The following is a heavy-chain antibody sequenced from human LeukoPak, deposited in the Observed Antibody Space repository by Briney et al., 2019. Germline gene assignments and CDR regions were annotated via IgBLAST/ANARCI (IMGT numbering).Heavy chain of an antibody. CDR2: ISSSGNTI. Sequence: GGSLRLYCAASGFYFSGYEMNWVRQATGKGLEWDSYISSSGNTIYYADSVKGRFTISRDNAKNSLYLQMNSLRAEDTAVYFCARTKTLTIRPFDIWGQGTMVTVSS. D-gene: IGHD3-10*01. CDR3: ARTKTLTIRPFDI. V-gene: IGHV3-48*03. CDR1: GFYFSGYE. J-gene: IGHJ3*02.